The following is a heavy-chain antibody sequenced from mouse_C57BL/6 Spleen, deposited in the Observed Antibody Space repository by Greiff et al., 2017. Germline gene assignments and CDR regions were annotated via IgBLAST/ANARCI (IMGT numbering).Heavy chain of an antibody. CDR1: GYTFTDYE. CDR2: IDPETGGT. V-gene: IGHV1-15*01. Sequence: QVQLQQSGAELVRPGASVTLSCKASGYTFTDYEMHWVKQTPVHGLEWIGAIDPETGGTAYKQQFKGKAILTADKTSSTAYMELRSLTSEDSAVYYCTGNFAYWGQGTLVTVSA. CDR3: TGNFAY. J-gene: IGHJ3*01.